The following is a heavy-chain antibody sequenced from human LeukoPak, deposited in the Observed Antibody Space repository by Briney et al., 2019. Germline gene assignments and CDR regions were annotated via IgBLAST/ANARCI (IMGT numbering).Heavy chain of an antibody. D-gene: IGHD3-22*01. CDR3: ALYYYDSSGYYYFDY. V-gene: IGHV1-18*01. CDR1: GYTFTSYG. Sequence: ASMKVSCKASGYTFTSYGISWVRQAPGQGLEWMGWISAYNGNTNYAQKLQGRVTMTTDTSTSTAYMELRSLRSDDTAVYYCALYYYDSSGYYYFDYWGQGTLVTVSS. CDR2: ISAYNGNT. J-gene: IGHJ4*02.